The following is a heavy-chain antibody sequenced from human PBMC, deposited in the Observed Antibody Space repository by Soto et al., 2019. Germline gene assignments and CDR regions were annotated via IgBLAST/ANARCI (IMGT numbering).Heavy chain of an antibody. D-gene: IGHD3-10*01. CDR1: GFIFSSYS. CDR3: ARVSGTLERYSDLDY. J-gene: IGHJ4*02. Sequence: EVQLVESGGGLVKPGGSLRLSCAASGFIFSSYSMNWVRQAPGKGLEWVSSISPRSDYIYFADSMRGRFTISRDNAQNSLYLHMNNLRAEDMDVYHCARVSGTLERYSDLDYWGQGTLVTVSS. V-gene: IGHV3-21*06. CDR2: ISPRSDYI.